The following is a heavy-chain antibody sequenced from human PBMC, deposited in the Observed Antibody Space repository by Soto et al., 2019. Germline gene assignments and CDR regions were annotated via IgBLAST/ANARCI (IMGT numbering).Heavy chain of an antibody. CDR2: ISAYNGNT. CDR1: GYTFTSYG. V-gene: IGHV1-18*01. D-gene: IGHD3-3*01. CDR3: ARDKGTHTVTIFGVVIIPRIDY. Sequence: ASVKVSCKASGYTFTSYGISWVRQAPGQGLEWMGWISAYNGNTNYAQKLQGRVTMTTDTSTSTAYMELRSLRSDDTAVYYCARDKGTHTVTIFGVVIIPRIDYWGQGALVTVSS. J-gene: IGHJ4*02.